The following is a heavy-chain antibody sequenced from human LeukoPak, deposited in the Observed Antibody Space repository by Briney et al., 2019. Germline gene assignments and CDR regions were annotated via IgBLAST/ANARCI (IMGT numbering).Heavy chain of an antibody. CDR3: ATATVTHTRDP. CDR2: MNPYSDAL. CDR1: GYTVSDFY. Sequence: ASVKVSCQASGYTVSDFYLHWVRQAPGRGLEWMGWMNPYSDALIHAERFQGRITMTWDTSTGTAYMELTRLTPDDTAVYYCATATVTHTRDPWGQGTLVTVSS. D-gene: IGHD1-1*01. J-gene: IGHJ5*02. V-gene: IGHV1-2*02.